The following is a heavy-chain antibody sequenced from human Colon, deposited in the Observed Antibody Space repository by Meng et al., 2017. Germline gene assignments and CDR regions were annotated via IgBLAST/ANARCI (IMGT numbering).Heavy chain of an antibody. CDR3: ARKASGYSYSTN. D-gene: IGHD3-22*01. J-gene: IGHJ4*02. CDR1: GYSFSTFG. V-gene: IGHV7-4-1*02. CDR2: INTNTQEP. Sequence: QLLNSCVEVRKPVASVKVFCKASGYSFSTFGINWVRQAPGQGLEWLGWINTNTQEPTYAQGFTGRYAFSLDTSVSTAYLQISSLESEDTAVYYCARKASGYSYSTNWGQGTLVTVSS.